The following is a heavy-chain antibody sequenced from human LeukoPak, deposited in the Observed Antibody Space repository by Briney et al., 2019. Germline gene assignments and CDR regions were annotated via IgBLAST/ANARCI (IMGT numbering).Heavy chain of an antibody. Sequence: GGSLRLSCAVSGFAFGSEAMNWVRQSPARGLEWVASISPGGGTTYYAGYVRGRFTISRDNSNNTVYVQMNSLRVEDTAVYYCAKTGAGYYYMDVWGKGATVTVSS. D-gene: IGHD7-27*01. CDR3: AKTGAGYYYMDV. CDR1: GFAFGSEA. V-gene: IGHV3-23*01. J-gene: IGHJ6*03. CDR2: ISPGGGTT.